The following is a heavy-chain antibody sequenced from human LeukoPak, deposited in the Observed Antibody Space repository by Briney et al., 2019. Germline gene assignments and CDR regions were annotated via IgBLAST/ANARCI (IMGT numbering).Heavy chain of an antibody. CDR1: GGSISSYY. CDR3: AGGAPIDAFDI. D-gene: IGHD3-16*01. Sequence: SETLSLTCTVSGGSISSYYWSWIRQPPGKGLEWIGYIYYSGSTNYNPSLKSRVTISVGTSKNQFSLKLSSVTAADTAVYYCAGGAPIDAFDIWGQGTMVTVSS. V-gene: IGHV4-59*01. J-gene: IGHJ3*02. CDR2: IYYSGST.